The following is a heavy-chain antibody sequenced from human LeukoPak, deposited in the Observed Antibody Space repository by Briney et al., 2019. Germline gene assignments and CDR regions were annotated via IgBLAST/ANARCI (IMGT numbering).Heavy chain of an antibody. J-gene: IGHJ6*03. CDR3: AKTYDFWSGYSKHHYYDYHMDV. Sequence: GGSLRLSCAASGFTVSSNYMSWVRQAPGKGLEWVAVICSGGSTYYADAVESGFTISRDNSKNTMYFQINTLRSEDTPVYYCAKTYDFWSGYSKHHYYDYHMDVWGKGTTVTVSS. CDR1: GFTVSSNY. V-gene: IGHV3-53*01. D-gene: IGHD3-3*01. CDR2: ICSGGST.